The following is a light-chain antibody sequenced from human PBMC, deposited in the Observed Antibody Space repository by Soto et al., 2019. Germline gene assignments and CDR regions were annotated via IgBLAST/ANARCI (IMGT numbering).Light chain of an antibody. CDR1: RSVSTD. V-gene: IGKV3-15*01. CDR3: QQYFRWPPWT. CDR2: GAS. Sequence: EVLVTQSPATLSVSPGEGVTLSCRASRSVSTDLAWYQQKPGQAPRLLIYGASIRAIGVPDRFSGNGSGTDFTFTISSRQSEDSAIYYCQQYFRWPPWTFGQGTKV. J-gene: IGKJ1*01.